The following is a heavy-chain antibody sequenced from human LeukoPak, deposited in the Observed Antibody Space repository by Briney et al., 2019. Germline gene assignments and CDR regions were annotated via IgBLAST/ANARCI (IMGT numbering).Heavy chain of an antibody. J-gene: IGHJ4*02. CDR3: ARDGHFDY. CDR2: IRSGSSYI. CDR1: GFTVSSNY. V-gene: IGHV3-21*01. Sequence: GGSLRLSCAASGFTVSSNYMSWVRQAPGKGLEWVSSIRSGSSYIYYADSVKGRFTISRDNAKNSLYLQMNSLRAEDTAVYYCARDGHFDYWGQGTLVTVSS.